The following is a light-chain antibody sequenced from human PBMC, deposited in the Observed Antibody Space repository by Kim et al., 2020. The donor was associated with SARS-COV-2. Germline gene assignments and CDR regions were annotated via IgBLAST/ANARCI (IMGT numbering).Light chain of an antibody. Sequence: SYELTQPPSVSVSPGQTASITCSGDKLGDKYACWYQQKPGQAPVVVIYQDNRRPSGIPERFSGSNSGNTATLTISGTQAMDEADYYCQAWDSRIVVFGGWTQLTVL. V-gene: IGLV3-1*01. CDR2: QDN. CDR1: KLGDKY. CDR3: QAWDSRIVV. J-gene: IGLJ2*01.